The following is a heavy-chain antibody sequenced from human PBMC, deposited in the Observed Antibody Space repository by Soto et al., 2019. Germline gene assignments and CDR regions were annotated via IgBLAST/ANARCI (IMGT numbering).Heavy chain of an antibody. J-gene: IGHJ5*02. Sequence: PSETLSLTCAVYGGSFSGYYWSWIRQPPGKGLEWIGEINHSGSTNYNPSLKSRVTISVDTSKNQFSLKLSSVTAADTAVYYCARARYYDFWSGYYHWGQGTLVTVSS. CDR3: ARARYYDFWSGYYH. CDR2: INHSGST. CDR1: GGSFSGYY. D-gene: IGHD3-3*01. V-gene: IGHV4-34*01.